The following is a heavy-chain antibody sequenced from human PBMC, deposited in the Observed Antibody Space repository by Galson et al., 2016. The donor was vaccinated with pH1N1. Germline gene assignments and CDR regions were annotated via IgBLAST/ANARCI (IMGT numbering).Heavy chain of an antibody. V-gene: IGHV3-7*04. CDR1: GFTFSTCW. D-gene: IGHD6-13*01. CDR2: IKQDGSVK. CDR3: ARAIAAAGSL. J-gene: IGHJ4*02. Sequence: SLRLSCAASGFTFSTCWMTWVRQAPGKGLEWVANIKQDGSVKYYVDSVKGRFTISRDNAKNSLFLQMNSLRAEDTAVYYCARAIAAAGSLWGQGTMVTVSS.